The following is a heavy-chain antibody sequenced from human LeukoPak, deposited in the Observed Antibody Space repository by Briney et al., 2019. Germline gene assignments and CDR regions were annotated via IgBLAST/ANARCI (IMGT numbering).Heavy chain of an antibody. Sequence: ASVKVSCKASGYTFTSDDINSVRQATGQGLEWMGRMSPNSGYSVYAQKFQGRVTMTTNTSIITAYMEVSSLRSEDTAVYYCARGGSTIFGVGEPNYMDVWGKGTTVTVSS. V-gene: IGHV1-8*01. CDR3: ARGGSTIFGVGEPNYMDV. CDR1: GYTFTSDD. D-gene: IGHD3-3*01. CDR2: MSPNSGYS. J-gene: IGHJ6*03.